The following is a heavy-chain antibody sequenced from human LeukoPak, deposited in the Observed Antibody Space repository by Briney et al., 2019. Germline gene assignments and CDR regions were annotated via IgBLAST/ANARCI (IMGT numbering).Heavy chain of an antibody. CDR3: AWSHSGYEPQFDY. J-gene: IGHJ4*02. CDR1: GFTFSNYG. D-gene: IGHD5-12*01. Sequence: QPGGSLRLSCAASGFTFSNYGMHWVRQAPGKGLEWVAFIRYDGSNKYYADSVKGRFTISRDNSKNTLYLQMNSLRAEDTAVYYCAWSHSGYEPQFDYWGQGTLVTVSS. CDR2: IRYDGSNK. V-gene: IGHV3-30*02.